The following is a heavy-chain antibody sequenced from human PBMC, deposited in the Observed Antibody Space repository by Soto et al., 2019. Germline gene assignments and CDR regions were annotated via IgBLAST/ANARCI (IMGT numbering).Heavy chain of an antibody. CDR3: ARDKELEPTVWRY. Sequence: SETQSLTYSMSGGSMATGGHYYNWIRHLPGKGLEWIGYIYYSGATHYSPSLRPRATISIDTSKNQFSLRLISVTAADTALYFCARDKELEPTVWRYWCQVTLVTVS. D-gene: IGHD1-26*01. V-gene: IGHV4-31*02. CDR1: GGSMATGGHY. CDR2: IYYSGAT. J-gene: IGHJ4*02.